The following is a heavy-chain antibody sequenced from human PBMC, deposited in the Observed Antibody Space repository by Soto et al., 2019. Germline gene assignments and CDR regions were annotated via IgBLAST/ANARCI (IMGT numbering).Heavy chain of an antibody. CDR2: VYYTGNT. CDR3: ARRVQTITIITQDNRFAP. J-gene: IGHJ5*02. V-gene: IGHV4-59*08. CDR1: GGSISTSS. Sequence: QVQLQESGPGLVRPSETLSLTCTVSGGSISTSSWNWIRQAPGKGLEWIGCVYYTGNTNYNPSLKSRVTMSRDTSNKQFPLKRGSVTDADAAVYYCARRVQTITIITQDNRFAPRGQGTRVTVSS. D-gene: IGHD3-10*01.